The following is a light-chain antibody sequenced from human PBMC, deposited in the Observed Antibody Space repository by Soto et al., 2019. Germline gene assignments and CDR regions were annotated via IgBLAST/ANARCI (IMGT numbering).Light chain of an antibody. J-gene: IGKJ4*01. V-gene: IGKV1-9*01. CDR3: KQVDSYPLT. CDR1: QDISTY. Sequence: DIQLTQSPSFLSASGGDRVTLTCRARQDISTYLSWFLHNPGKAPNLLIYVASTLQDGVPSRFSGSGSGTEFTLTINNLQPEDFATYYCKQVDSYPLTFGGGTQVETK. CDR2: VAS.